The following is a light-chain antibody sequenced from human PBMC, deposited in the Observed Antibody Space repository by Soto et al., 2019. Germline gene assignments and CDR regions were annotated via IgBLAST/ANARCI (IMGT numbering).Light chain of an antibody. CDR3: QQYFANPRT. Sequence: DIVMTQSQDSLAVSLGERATISLKSSQPGLYGDNKRNCLASYQQKSGQPPRLLLYLASTRGSGVPDRFTGSGSGTDFTLTITSLQAEDVAVYYCQQYFANPRTFGQGTKVEIK. V-gene: IGKV4-1*01. CDR2: LAS. J-gene: IGKJ1*01. CDR1: QPGLYGDNKRNC.